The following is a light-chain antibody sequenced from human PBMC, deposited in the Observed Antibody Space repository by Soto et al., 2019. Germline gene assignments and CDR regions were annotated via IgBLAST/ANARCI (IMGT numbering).Light chain of an antibody. CDR2: KNT. Sequence: SSELTQPPSVSCAPGQTARITCSGDSLPKQYAHWYQQSPRRAPVLVICKNTERPSGIPDRFSGSSSGTTVTLTITGVQAEDEADYNSQSSDSSSAYVLYGEGTKITVL. V-gene: IGLV3-25*02. CDR1: SLPKQY. J-gene: IGLJ2*01. CDR3: QSSDSSSAYVL.